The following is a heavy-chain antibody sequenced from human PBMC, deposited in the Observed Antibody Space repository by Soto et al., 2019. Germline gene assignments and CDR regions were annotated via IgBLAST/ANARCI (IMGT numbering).Heavy chain of an antibody. V-gene: IGHV4-39*01. CDR1: GGSIGTSAYY. Sequence: PSETLSLTCAVSGGSIGTSAYYWGWIRQAPGKGLEWIGSINHSGNTYLSPSLKDRVTMSVDTSKNSFSLKLRSATAADTGLYYCSRRAPDGFDPWGQGTLVTV. J-gene: IGHJ5*02. CDR3: SRRAPDGFDP. CDR2: INHSGNT.